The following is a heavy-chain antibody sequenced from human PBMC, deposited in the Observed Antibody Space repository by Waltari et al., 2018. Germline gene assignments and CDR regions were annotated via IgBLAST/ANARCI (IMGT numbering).Heavy chain of an antibody. D-gene: IGHD3-10*01. CDR2: INRDGTA. CDR1: GGSFSGYF. CDR3: ARVGDYHGSGRFGLDV. V-gene: IGHV4-34*01. Sequence: QAQLHQCGAGRLKPSETLSLTCAVSGGSFSGYFCSWIRQSPGQGLEWIGEINRDGTANYNPSLKSRVGMSVDTIKGQICLSLSSVTAADAAVYYCARVGDYHGSGRFGLDVWGRGTRVTVSS. J-gene: IGHJ6*02.